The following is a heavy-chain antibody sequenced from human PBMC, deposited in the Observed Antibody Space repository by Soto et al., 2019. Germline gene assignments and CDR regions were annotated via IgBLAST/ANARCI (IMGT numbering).Heavy chain of an antibody. J-gene: IGHJ6*02. CDR1: GYTFTSYG. CDR2: ISAYNGNT. Sequence: GASVKVSCKASGYTFTSYGISWVRQAPGQGLEWMGWISAYNGNTNYAQKLQGRVTTTTDTSTSTAYMELRSLRSDDTAVYYCARDGSKCSSTSCPYRDYYYGMDVWGQGTTVTVSS. D-gene: IGHD2-2*01. V-gene: IGHV1-18*01. CDR3: ARDGSKCSSTSCPYRDYYYGMDV.